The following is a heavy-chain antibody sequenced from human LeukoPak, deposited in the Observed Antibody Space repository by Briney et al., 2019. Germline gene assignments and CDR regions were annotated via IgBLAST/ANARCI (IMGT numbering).Heavy chain of an antibody. J-gene: IGHJ4*02. D-gene: IGHD6-19*01. CDR2: INAGNGNT. Sequence: ASVKVSCKASGYTFTSYAMHWVRQAPGQRLEWMGWINAGNGNTKYSQKFQGRVTITRDTSASTAYMELSSLRSEDTAVHYCARSDGSGWYGGFDYWGQGTLVTVSS. CDR1: GYTFTSYA. V-gene: IGHV1-3*01. CDR3: ARSDGSGWYGGFDY.